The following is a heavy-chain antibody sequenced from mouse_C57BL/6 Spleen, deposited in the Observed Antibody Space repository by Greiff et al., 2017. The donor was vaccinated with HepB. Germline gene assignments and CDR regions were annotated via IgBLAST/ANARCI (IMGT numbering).Heavy chain of an antibody. CDR2: IWSGGST. CDR1: GFSLTSYG. D-gene: IGHD2-3*01. Sequence: QVQLKESGPGLVQPSQSLSITCTVSGFSLTSYGVHWVRQSPGKGLEWLGVIWSGGSTDYNAAFISRLSISKDNSKSQVFFKMNSLQADDTAIYYCARKGGYYEYFDVWGTGTTVTVSS. V-gene: IGHV2-2*01. J-gene: IGHJ1*03. CDR3: ARKGGYYEYFDV.